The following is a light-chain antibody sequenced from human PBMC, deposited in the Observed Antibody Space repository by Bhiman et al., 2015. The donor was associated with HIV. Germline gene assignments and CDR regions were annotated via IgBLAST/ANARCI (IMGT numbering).Light chain of an antibody. Sequence: QSALTQPASVSGSPGQSITISCTGTSSDVGGYNYVSWYQQYPGKAPKLMIYDVSNRPSGVPDRFSGSKSDTSASLAITGLQPEDEGDYYCQSYDTSLSASLFGGGTRLTVL. CDR2: DVS. CDR1: SSDVGGYNY. CDR3: QSYDTSLSASL. V-gene: IGLV2-14*03. J-gene: IGLJ2*01.